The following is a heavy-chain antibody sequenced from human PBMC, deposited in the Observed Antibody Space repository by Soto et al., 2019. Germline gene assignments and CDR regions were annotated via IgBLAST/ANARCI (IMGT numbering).Heavy chain of an antibody. Sequence: QVQLQESGPGLVKPSGTLSLTCAVSGGSISSSNLWCLVRQHPGKGLEWIGEIYHSGSTNYNPSLKSRVTISVDKSKNQFSLKLSSVTAADTAVYYCAGPGSPYYYYYGMDVWGQGTTVTVSS. J-gene: IGHJ6*02. V-gene: IGHV4-4*02. D-gene: IGHD3-10*01. CDR1: GGSISSSNL. CDR3: AGPGSPYYYYYGMDV. CDR2: IYHSGST.